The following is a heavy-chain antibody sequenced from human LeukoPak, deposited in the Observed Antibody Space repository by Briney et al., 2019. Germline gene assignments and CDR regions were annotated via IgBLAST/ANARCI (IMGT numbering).Heavy chain of an antibody. Sequence: PSETLSLTCTVSGGSISSYYWSWIRQPPGKGLEWIGYIYYSGSTNYNPSPKSRVTISVDTSKNQFSLKLSSVTAADTAVYYCARQRRDYGDDAFDYWGQGTLVTVSS. CDR2: IYYSGST. CDR3: ARQRRDYGDDAFDY. CDR1: GGSISSYY. V-gene: IGHV4-59*01. J-gene: IGHJ4*02. D-gene: IGHD4-17*01.